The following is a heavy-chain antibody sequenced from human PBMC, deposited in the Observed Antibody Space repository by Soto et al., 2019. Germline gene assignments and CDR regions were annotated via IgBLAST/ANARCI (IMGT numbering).Heavy chain of an antibody. CDR3: ARVSLGDVVTYYFDY. D-gene: IGHD2-15*01. V-gene: IGHV3-7*01. CDR1: GFTFSSYW. CDR2: IKQDGSEK. Sequence: LRLSCAASGFTFSSYWMSWVRQAPGKGLEWVANIKQDGSEKYYVDSVKGRFTISRDNAKNSLYLQMNSLRAEDTAVYYCARVSLGDVVTYYFDYWGQGTLVTVSS. J-gene: IGHJ4*02.